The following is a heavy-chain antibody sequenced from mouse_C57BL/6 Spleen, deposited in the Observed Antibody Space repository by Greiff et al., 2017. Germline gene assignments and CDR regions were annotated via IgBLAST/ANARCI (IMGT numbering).Heavy chain of an antibody. D-gene: IGHD1-1*01. V-gene: IGHV1-54*01. CDR3: ARYRDGKDY. Sequence: QVQLKQSGAELVRPGTSVKVSCKASGYAFTNYLIEWVKQRPGQGLEWIGVINPGSGGTNYNEKFKGKATLTADKSTSTAYMQLSSLTSEDSAVYFCARYRDGKDYWGQGTTLTVSS. CDR2: INPGSGGT. CDR1: GYAFTNYL. J-gene: IGHJ2*01.